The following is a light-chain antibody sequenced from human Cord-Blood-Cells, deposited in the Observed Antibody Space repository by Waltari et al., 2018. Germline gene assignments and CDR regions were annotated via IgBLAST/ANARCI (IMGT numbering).Light chain of an antibody. V-gene: IGLV2-23*01. Sequence: QSALTQPASVSGSHGQSITISCTGTSSDVGSYNLVSWYQQHPGKAPKLMIYEGSKRPSGVSNRISGSKSGNTASLTISGLQAEDEADYYCCSYAGSSTYVFGTGTKVTVL. CDR3: CSYAGSSTYV. J-gene: IGLJ1*01. CDR2: EGS. CDR1: SSDVGSYNL.